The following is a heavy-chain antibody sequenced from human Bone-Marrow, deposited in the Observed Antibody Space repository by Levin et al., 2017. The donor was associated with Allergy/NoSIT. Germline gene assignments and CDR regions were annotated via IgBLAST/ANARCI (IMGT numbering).Heavy chain of an antibody. Sequence: GGSLRLSFSSSFFPFLLSPLPFFLPSPLKGLAWVSSISSGGDYIYYADSVKGRFTISRDNAKNSLYLQMNSLRAEDTAVYYCARGRYSSGCTGDYWGQGTLVTVSS. CDR3: ARGRYSSGCTGDY. V-gene: IGHV3-21*01. D-gene: IGHD6-19*01. CDR1: FFPFLLSP. CDR2: ISSGGDYI. J-gene: IGHJ4*02.